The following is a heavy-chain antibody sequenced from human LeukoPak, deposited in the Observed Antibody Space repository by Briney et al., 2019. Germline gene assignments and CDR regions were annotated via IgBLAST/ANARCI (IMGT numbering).Heavy chain of an antibody. J-gene: IGHJ4*02. CDR3: AKVVITMVRGVINRGPFDY. V-gene: IGHV3-23*01. CDR2: ISGSGGST. Sequence: PGGSLRLSCAASGFTLSSYAMSWVRQAPGKGLEWVSAISGSGGSTYYADSVKGRFTISRDNSKNTLYLQMNSLRAEDTAVYYCAKVVITMVRGVINRGPFDYWGQGTLVTVSS. CDR1: GFTLSSYA. D-gene: IGHD3-10*01.